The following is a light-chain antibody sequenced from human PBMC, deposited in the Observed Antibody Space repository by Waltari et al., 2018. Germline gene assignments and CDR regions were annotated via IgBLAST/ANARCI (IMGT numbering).Light chain of an antibody. Sequence: EIMLTQSPGTLSLSPGERATLSCRASQSIGIYLAWYQQRPGQAPRLLIYGASNRATGIPDRFSGSGSGTDVSLTISRLDPEDFAVYYCQHYVRLPVTFGHGTKVEIK. CDR3: QHYVRLPVT. CDR2: GAS. CDR1: QSIGIY. V-gene: IGKV3-20*01. J-gene: IGKJ1*01.